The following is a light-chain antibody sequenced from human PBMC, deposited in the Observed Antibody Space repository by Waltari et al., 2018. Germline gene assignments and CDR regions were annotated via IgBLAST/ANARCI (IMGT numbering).Light chain of an antibody. Sequence: QSALTQPASVSGSPGQSITISCTGISSDVETFHLVSWYQQYPGKAPKLIIFEGNKRPSRVSNRFSGSKSGNTASLTISGLQTEDEADYFCCAYAGNSVFGTGTKVTVL. CDR3: CAYAGNSV. V-gene: IGLV2-23*01. J-gene: IGLJ1*01. CDR1: SSDVETFHL. CDR2: EGN.